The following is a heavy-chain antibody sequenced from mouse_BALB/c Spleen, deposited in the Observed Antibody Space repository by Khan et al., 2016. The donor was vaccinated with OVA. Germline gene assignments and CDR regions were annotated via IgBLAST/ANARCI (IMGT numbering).Heavy chain of an antibody. CDR1: GYSFTSYY. D-gene: IGHD2-2*01. Sequence: VQLQQSGPELMKPGASVKISCKASGYSFTSYYIHWVIQSHGKSLEWIGYIDPFSGDTTYNQKFKGRATLTVDKSSSTAYIHLSNLTSEDAAVYYCTRHGYVAWFTYWGQGTLVTVSA. J-gene: IGHJ3*01. V-gene: IGHV1S135*01. CDR3: TRHGYVAWFTY. CDR2: IDPFSGDT.